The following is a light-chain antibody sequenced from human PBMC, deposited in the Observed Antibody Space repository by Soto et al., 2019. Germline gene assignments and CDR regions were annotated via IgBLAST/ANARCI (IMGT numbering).Light chain of an antibody. CDR2: DVS. CDR1: SSDVGGYNY. J-gene: IGLJ1*01. Sequence: QSALTQPASVSGSPGQSITISCTGTSSDVGGYNYVSWYQQHPGKAPKLMIYDVSNRPSGVSNRFSGSKSGNTGSLTISGLQAEDEGDYYCSSYTSSSTLDVFGTGTKVTVL. V-gene: IGLV2-14*03. CDR3: SSYTSSSTLDV.